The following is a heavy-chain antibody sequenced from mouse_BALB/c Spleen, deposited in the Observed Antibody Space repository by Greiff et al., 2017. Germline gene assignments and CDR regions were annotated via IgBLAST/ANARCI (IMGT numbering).Heavy chain of an antibody. V-gene: IGHV5-6-5*01. CDR2: ISSGGST. Sequence: EVQLVESGGGLVKPGGSLKLSCAASGFTFSSYAMSWVRQTPEKRLEWVASISSGGSTYYPDSVKGRFTISRDNARNILYLQMSSLRSEDTAMYYCARGYYYGSSYAMGYWGQGTSVTVSS. CDR3: ARGYYYGSSYAMGY. J-gene: IGHJ4*01. CDR1: GFTFSSYA. D-gene: IGHD1-1*01.